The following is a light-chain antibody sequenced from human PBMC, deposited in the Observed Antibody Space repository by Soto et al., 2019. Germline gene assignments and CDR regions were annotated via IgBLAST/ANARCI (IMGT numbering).Light chain of an antibody. CDR2: DVS. CDR1: SSDVGGYNY. V-gene: IGLV2-11*01. CDR3: RSYAGSYTFGV. J-gene: IGLJ1*01. Sequence: QSALTQPRSVSGSPGQSVTISCTGTSSDVGGYNYVSWYQQHPGKAPKLMIYDVSKRPSGVPDRFSGSKSGNTASLTISGLQAEDEADYYCRSYAGSYTFGVFGTGTKLTVL.